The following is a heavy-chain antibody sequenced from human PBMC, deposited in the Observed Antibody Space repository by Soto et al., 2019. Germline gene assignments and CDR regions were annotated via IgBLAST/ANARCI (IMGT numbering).Heavy chain of an antibody. Sequence: EVQLLESGGGLVQPGGSLRLSCVASGFTFSNYAMNWVRQAPGKGLEWVSSITGGGDDTYYADSVTGRFTISRDNSENAQYLHMNSRRAEDTAIYYCARRSRYSSGWHDSWGQGTLVTVSS. V-gene: IGHV3-23*01. J-gene: IGHJ4*02. CDR2: ITGGGDDT. CDR1: GFTFSNYA. CDR3: ARRSRYSSGWHDS. D-gene: IGHD6-19*01.